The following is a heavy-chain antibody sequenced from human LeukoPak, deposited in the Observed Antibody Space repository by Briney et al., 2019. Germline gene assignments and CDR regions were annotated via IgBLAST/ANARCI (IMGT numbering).Heavy chain of an antibody. CDR3: ARGVYIAAAQYAY. CDR2: IYYSGTT. J-gene: IGHJ4*02. D-gene: IGHD6-13*01. CDR1: GGSISSYY. V-gene: IGHV4-59*01. Sequence: SETLSLTCTVSGGSISSYYWSWIRQPPGKGLEWIGYIYYSGTTNYNPPLKSRVTISVDTSRNQFSLKLSSVTAADTAVYYCARGVYIAAAQYAYWGQGTLVTVSS.